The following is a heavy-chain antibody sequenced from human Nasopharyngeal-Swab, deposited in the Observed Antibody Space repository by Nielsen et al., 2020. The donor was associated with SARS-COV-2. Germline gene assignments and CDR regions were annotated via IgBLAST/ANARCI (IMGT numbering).Heavy chain of an antibody. V-gene: IGHV4-59*08. D-gene: IGHD6-13*01. CDR3: ARLDSSSWYRYYFDY. J-gene: IGHJ4*02. CDR2: VLYTGST. Sequence: SETLSLTCSVSGDSISSYYWSWIRQPPGKGLEWIGYVLYTGSTKYNPSLKSRVTISVDTSKNQFSLKLSSVTAADTAVYYCARLDSSSWYRYYFDYWGQGTLVTVSS. CDR1: GDSISSYY.